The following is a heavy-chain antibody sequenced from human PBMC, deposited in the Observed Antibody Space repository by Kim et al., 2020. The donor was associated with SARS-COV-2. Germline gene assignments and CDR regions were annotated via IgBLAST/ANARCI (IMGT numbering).Heavy chain of an antibody. Sequence: YNPSLKSRVTISVDTSKNQFSLKLSSVTAADTAVYYCATTLYYYGSGSYFWGQGTLVTVSS. J-gene: IGHJ4*02. CDR3: ATTLYYYGSGSYF. D-gene: IGHD3-10*01. V-gene: IGHV4-39*01.